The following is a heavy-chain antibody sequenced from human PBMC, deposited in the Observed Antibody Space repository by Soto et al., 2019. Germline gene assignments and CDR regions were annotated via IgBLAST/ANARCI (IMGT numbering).Heavy chain of an antibody. Sequence: EVQLLESGGGLVQPGGSLRLSCAASGFSVTSYAMSWLRQAPGKGLEWVSVLSGSGIGKEYADSVKGRFTISRDNSRNTLGLQMTGLRVEDTGVYYCATGRYCSATSCQAFGSWGQGNLVTVSS. J-gene: IGHJ4*02. V-gene: IGHV3-23*01. CDR3: ATGRYCSATSCQAFGS. CDR2: LSGSGIGK. CDR1: GFSVTSYA. D-gene: IGHD2-2*01.